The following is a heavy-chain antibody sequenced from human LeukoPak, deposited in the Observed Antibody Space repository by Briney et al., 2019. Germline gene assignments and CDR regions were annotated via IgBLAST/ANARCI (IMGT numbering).Heavy chain of an antibody. CDR3: ARFGLRLGELSFGDAFDI. J-gene: IGHJ3*02. D-gene: IGHD3-16*02. CDR1: GFTFSSYA. Sequence: GGSLRLSCAASGFTFSSYAMHWVRQAPGKGLEYVSAISSNGGSTYYANSVKGRFTIPRDNSKNTLYLQMGSLRAEDMAVYYCARFGLRLGELSFGDAFDIWGQGTMVTVSS. V-gene: IGHV3-64*01. CDR2: ISSNGGST.